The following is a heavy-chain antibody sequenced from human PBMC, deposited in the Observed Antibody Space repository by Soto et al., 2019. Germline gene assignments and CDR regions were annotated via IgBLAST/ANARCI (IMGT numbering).Heavy chain of an antibody. CDR1: GCTFSSYA. CDR2: IIPIFGTA. J-gene: IGHJ6*04. D-gene: IGHD3-10*01. V-gene: IGHV1-69*13. Sequence: SVKVSCKASGCTFSSYAISWVRQAPGQWLEWMGVIIPIFGTANYAQKFQGRVTITADEYTSKAYMELSSLRYEDTAVYYCARDRGITKGGMEGWGKGSTVTVSS. CDR3: ARDRGITKGGMEG.